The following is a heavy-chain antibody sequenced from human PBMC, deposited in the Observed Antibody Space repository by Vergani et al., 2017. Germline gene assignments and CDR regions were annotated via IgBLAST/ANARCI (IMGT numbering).Heavy chain of an antibody. CDR3: ARAHSDGGSPFLDY. D-gene: IGHD2-21*01. V-gene: IGHV3-30*03. J-gene: IGHJ4*02. CDR2: ISYDGSNK. CDR1: GFTFSSYG. Sequence: QVQLVESGGGVVQPGRSLRLSCAASGFTFSSYGMHWVRQAPGKGLEWVAVISYDGSNKYYADSVKGRFTISRDNSKNTLYLQMNSLRAEDTAVYYCARAHSDGGSPFLDYWGQGTLVTVSS.